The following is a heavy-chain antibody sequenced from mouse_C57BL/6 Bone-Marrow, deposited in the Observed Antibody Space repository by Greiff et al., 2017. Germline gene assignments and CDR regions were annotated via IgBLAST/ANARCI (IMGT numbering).Heavy chain of an antibody. Sequence: DVQLQQSGAELVRPGASVTLSCTASGFNIQDDYMHWVKQRPEPGLEWIGWIDPETGDPEYASKFQGKATITADTSSNTAYLQLNSLTSEDTAVYYCTLANWDDYWGQGTTLTVSS. CDR2: IDPETGDP. CDR1: GFNIQDDY. D-gene: IGHD4-1*01. CDR3: TLANWDDY. V-gene: IGHV14-4*01. J-gene: IGHJ2*01.